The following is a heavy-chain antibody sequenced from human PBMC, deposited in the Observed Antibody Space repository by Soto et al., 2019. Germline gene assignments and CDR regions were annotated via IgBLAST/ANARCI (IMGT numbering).Heavy chain of an antibody. CDR2: ISSPTNYI. J-gene: IGHJ4*02. V-gene: IGHV3-21*06. Sequence: GGSLRLSSAASGFTFTRYSMNWVRQAPGKGLEWVSSISSPTNYIYYGDSMKGRFTISRDNAKNSLYLEMNSLRAEDTAVYYCARESEDLTSNFDYWGQGTLVTVSS. CDR3: ARESEDLTSNFDY. CDR1: GFTFTRYS.